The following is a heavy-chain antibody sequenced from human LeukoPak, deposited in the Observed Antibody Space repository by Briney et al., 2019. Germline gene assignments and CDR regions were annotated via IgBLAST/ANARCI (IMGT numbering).Heavy chain of an antibody. CDR1: GFTFSSYA. Sequence: GGSLRLSCAASGFTFSSYAMSWVRQAPGKGLEWVSAISGSGGSTYYADSAKGRFTISRDNSKNTLYLQMNSLRAEDTAVYYCAKDPGGHDYGDYWGQGTLVTVSS. CDR2: ISGSGGST. CDR3: AKDPGGHDYGDY. V-gene: IGHV3-23*01. D-gene: IGHD3-16*01. J-gene: IGHJ4*02.